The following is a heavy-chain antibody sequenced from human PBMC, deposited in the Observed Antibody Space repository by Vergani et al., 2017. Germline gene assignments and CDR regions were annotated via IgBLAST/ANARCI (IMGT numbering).Heavy chain of an antibody. V-gene: IGHV3-30*02. Sequence: VQLLESGGGVVQPGGSLRLSCAASGFTFNSYGMHWVRQAPGKGLEWVASIRSDESMRYYGDSMEGPCTISRDNSKNTLYLQMKSLRPEDTAVYYCAKEGGGYCSGGTCYPEYWGQGTLVIVSS. J-gene: IGHJ4*02. CDR1: GFTFNSYG. D-gene: IGHD2-15*01. CDR3: AKEGGGYCSGGTCYPEY. CDR2: IRSDESMR.